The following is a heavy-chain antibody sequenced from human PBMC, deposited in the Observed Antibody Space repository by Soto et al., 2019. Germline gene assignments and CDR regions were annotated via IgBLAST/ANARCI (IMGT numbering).Heavy chain of an antibody. D-gene: IGHD3-22*01. Sequence: SVKVSCKASGGTFSSYAISWVRQAPGQGLEWMGGIIPIFGTANYAQKFQGRVTITADESTSTAYMELSSLRSEDTAVYYCARNIRWLPKTYYYYGMDVWGQGTTVTVSS. J-gene: IGHJ6*02. CDR1: GGTFSSYA. V-gene: IGHV1-69*13. CDR2: IIPIFGTA. CDR3: ARNIRWLPKTYYYYGMDV.